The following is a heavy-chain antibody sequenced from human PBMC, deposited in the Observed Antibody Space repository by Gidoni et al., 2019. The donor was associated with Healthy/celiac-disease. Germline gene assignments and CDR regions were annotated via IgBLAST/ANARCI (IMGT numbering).Heavy chain of an antibody. CDR2: IYYSGST. CDR1: GGSISSYY. V-gene: IGHV4-59*08. D-gene: IGHD5-18*01. CDR3: ARLSTAMVTPDY. J-gene: IGHJ4*02. Sequence: QVQLQESGPGLVKPSETLSLTCTVSGGSISSYYWSWIRQPPGKGLGWIGYIYYSGSTNYNPSLKSRVTISVDTSKNQFSLKLSSVTAADTAVYYCARLSTAMVTPDYWGQGTLVTVSS.